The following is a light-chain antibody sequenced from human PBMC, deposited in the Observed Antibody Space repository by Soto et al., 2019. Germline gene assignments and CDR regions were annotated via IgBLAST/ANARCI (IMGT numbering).Light chain of an antibody. CDR3: RQRSDWPFT. Sequence: EIVLTQSPAILSLSPGERATLSCRASQSVYTHLAWYQQKPGQAPRLLIYDTSNRASGVPARFSGSGSGTDFTLTISSLEPEDFAVYFCRQRSDWPFTLGPGAKVDIK. CDR2: DTS. V-gene: IGKV3-11*01. CDR1: QSVYTH. J-gene: IGKJ3*01.